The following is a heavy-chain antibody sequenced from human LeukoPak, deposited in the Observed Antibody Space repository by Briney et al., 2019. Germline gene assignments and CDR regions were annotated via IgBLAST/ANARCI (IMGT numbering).Heavy chain of an antibody. Sequence: SETLSLTCTVSGGSVSSNIYYWNWIRQPPGKGLEWIGYIYYSGSTNYNPSLKRRVTISVDTSKNQFSLKLTSLTAADTAVYYCAREDSSGYLGYWGQGTLVTVSS. CDR3: AREDSSGYLGY. V-gene: IGHV4-61*01. J-gene: IGHJ4*02. CDR1: GGSVSSNIYY. D-gene: IGHD3-22*01. CDR2: IYYSGST.